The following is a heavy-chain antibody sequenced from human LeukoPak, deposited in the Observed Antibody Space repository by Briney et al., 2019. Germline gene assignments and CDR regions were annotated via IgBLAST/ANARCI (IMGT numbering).Heavy chain of an antibody. Sequence: GGSLRLSCAASGFTFSSYSMNWVRQAPGKGLEWVSSISSSSSYIYYADSVKGRFTISRDNAKNSLYLQMNSLRAEDTAVYYCARGMINTMTDDAFDIWGQGTMVTVSS. D-gene: IGHD4-17*01. J-gene: IGHJ3*02. CDR2: ISSSSSYI. CDR3: ARGMINTMTDDAFDI. V-gene: IGHV3-21*01. CDR1: GFTFSSYS.